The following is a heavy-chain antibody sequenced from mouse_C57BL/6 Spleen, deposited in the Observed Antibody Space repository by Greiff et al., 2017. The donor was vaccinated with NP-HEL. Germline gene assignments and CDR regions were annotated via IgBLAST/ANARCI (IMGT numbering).Heavy chain of an antibody. Sequence: QVQLQQSGAELVRPGASVKLSCKASGYTFTSYGISWVKQRTGQGLEWIGEIYPRSGNTYYNEKFKGKATLTADKSSSTAYMELSRLTSEDSAVYFCAIKGHNAMDYWGQGTSVTVSS. CDR1: GYTFTSYG. J-gene: IGHJ4*01. V-gene: IGHV1-81*01. D-gene: IGHD3-3*01. CDR2: IYPRSGNT. CDR3: AIKGHNAMDY.